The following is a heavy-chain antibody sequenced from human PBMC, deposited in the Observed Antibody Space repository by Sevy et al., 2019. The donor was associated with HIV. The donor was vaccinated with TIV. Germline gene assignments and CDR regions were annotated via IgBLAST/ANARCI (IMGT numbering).Heavy chain of an antibody. J-gene: IGHJ6*02. CDR3: AKDLLRTSYYYYGMDV. Sequence: GGSLRLSCAASGFTFDDYAMHWVRQAPGKGLEWVSGISWNSGSIGYADSVKGRFTISRDNAKNSLYLQMNSLRAEDTALYYCAKDLLRTSYYYYGMDVWGQGTTVTVSS. CDR1: GFTFDDYA. V-gene: IGHV3-9*01. CDR2: ISWNSGSI. D-gene: IGHD1-26*01.